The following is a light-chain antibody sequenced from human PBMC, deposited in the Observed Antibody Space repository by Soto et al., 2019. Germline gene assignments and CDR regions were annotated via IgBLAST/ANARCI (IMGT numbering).Light chain of an antibody. Sequence: ESVLTQSPGTLSLSPGERATLSCRASETVSRNYLAWYQQQPGQTPRLLIYGASSRATGIPDRFSGSGSGTHFTLTITRLEPEDFAVYYCQRYGSSPLTFGGGTKAEIK. CDR1: ETVSRNY. J-gene: IGKJ4*01. CDR3: QRYGSSPLT. V-gene: IGKV3-20*01. CDR2: GAS.